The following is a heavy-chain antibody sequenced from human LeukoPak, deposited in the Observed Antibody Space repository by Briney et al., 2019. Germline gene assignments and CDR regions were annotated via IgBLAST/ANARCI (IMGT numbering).Heavy chain of an antibody. V-gene: IGHV5-51*01. CDR2: IYPGDSDT. CDR3: ARDLTADY. D-gene: IGHD3-9*01. Sequence: GESLKISCKGSGYSFTSYWIGWVRQMPGKGLEWKGIIYPGDSDTRYSPSFQGQVTISADKSINTAYLQWNSLKASDTAMYYCARDLTADYWGQGTLVTVSS. CDR1: GYSFTSYW. J-gene: IGHJ4*02.